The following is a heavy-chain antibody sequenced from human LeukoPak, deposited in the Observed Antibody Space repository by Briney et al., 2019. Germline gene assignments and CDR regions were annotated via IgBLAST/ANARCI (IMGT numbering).Heavy chain of an antibody. CDR1: GGSITTGSYY. CDR3: ARGELLYSFFDY. D-gene: IGHD3-10*01. CDR2: IYYRGIT. Sequence: SETLSLTCTVSGGSITTGSYYWGWIRQPPGKGLEWIGSIYYRGITNYNPSLKSRVSISVDTSKNQFSLKLSSVTAADTAVYYCARGELLYSFFDYWGQGTLVTVSS. V-gene: IGHV4-39*07. J-gene: IGHJ4*02.